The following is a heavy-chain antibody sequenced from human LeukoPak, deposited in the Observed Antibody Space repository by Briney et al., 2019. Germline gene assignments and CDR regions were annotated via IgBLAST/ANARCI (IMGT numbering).Heavy chain of an antibody. J-gene: IGHJ6*03. D-gene: IGHD3-16*02. CDR1: GFTFSSYV. CDR2: ISYDGSNK. CDR3: AKDGVILAPGVYWYMDV. Sequence: GRSLRLSCAASGFTFSSYVMHWVRQAPGKGLEWVAVISYDGSNKYYADSVKGRFTISRDNSKNTLYLQMNSLTAEDTAVFYCAKDGVILAPGVYWYMDVWGRGTTVTVSS. V-gene: IGHV3-30-3*02.